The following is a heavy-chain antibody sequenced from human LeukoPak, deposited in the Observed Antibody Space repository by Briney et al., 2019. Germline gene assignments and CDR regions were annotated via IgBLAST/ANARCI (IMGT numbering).Heavy chain of an antibody. Sequence: GGSLRLSCAASGFRIADYYMSWVRQAPGKGLKCISFISGSGGTVRYADSVRGRFTISRDNAENSLYLQMSSLRVEDTAVYYCARESWANVDYWGQGTLVTVPS. V-gene: IGHV3-11*01. J-gene: IGHJ4*02. D-gene: IGHD1-26*01. CDR2: ISGSGGTV. CDR3: ARESWANVDY. CDR1: GFRIADYY.